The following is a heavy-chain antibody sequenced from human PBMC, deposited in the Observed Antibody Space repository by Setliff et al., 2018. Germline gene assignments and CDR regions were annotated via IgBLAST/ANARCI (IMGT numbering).Heavy chain of an antibody. Sequence: ASVKVSCKASGYTFTDFGINWVRQAPGQELEWVGWISPYTGNTYSAQRFQGRVTLTTDTSTSTAYMEVRSLTSDDTAVYYCARINFYVSSGYYYAPDFWGQGTLVTVSS. CDR1: GYTFTDFG. J-gene: IGHJ4*02. CDR3: ARINFYVSSGYYYAPDF. CDR2: ISPYTGNT. D-gene: IGHD3-22*01. V-gene: IGHV1-18*04.